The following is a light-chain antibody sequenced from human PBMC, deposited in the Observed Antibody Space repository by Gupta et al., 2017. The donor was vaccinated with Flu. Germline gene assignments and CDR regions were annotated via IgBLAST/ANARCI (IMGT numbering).Light chain of an antibody. V-gene: IGKV3-15*01. CDR2: GAS. CDR1: QSLSSN. CDR3: QQYNNWPPIT. J-gene: IGKJ5*01. Sequence: ERATPSCRASQSLSSNLAWYQQKPGQAPRLLIYGASTRATGIPARFSGSGSGTEFTLTISSLQSEDFAVYYCQQYNNWPPITFGQGTRLEIK.